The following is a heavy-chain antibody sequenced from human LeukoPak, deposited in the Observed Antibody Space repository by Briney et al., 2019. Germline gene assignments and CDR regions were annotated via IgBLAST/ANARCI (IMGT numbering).Heavy chain of an antibody. V-gene: IGHV3-11*04. CDR3: ARDDYGDLGYFDY. D-gene: IGHD4-17*01. J-gene: IGHJ4*02. CDR2: ADNSGGAT. CDR1: GFTFTDHY. Sequence: GGSLRLSCAASGFTFTDHYMTWIRQAPGRGLEWVAYADNSGGATYYADSVKGRFTISRDNAKNSLYLQMNSLRAEDTAVYYCARDDYGDLGYFDYWGQGTLVTVSS.